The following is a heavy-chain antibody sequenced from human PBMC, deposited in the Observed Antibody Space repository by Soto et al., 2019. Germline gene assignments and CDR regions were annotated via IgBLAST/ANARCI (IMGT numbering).Heavy chain of an antibody. J-gene: IGHJ4*02. CDR2: VSYDASNK. CDR3: ARGGENNSWSGFPDY. CDR1: GFSFSRFA. D-gene: IGHD3-3*01. Sequence: PGGSLRLSCAASGFSFSRFAINWVRQTPGKGLEWVAVVSYDASNKMYADSVKGRFTISRDNFRNMVFLQMSSLSAEDTAIYYCARGGENNSWSGFPDYWGQGTLVTVSS. V-gene: IGHV3-30-3*01.